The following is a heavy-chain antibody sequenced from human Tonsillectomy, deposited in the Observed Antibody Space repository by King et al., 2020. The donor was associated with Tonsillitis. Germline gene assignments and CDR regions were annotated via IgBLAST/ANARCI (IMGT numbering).Heavy chain of an antibody. Sequence: QLVQSGGGLVKPGGSLRLSCAASRFTFSSYSMNWVRQAPGKGLEWVSSISSSSSYIYYADSVKGRFTISRDNAKNSLYLQMNSLRAEDTAVYYCARDPGIVGAITPAPNGVFDYWGQGTLVTVSS. CDR2: ISSSSSYI. CDR1: RFTFSSYS. V-gene: IGHV3-21*01. D-gene: IGHD1-26*01. J-gene: IGHJ4*02. CDR3: ARDPGIVGAITPAPNGVFDY.